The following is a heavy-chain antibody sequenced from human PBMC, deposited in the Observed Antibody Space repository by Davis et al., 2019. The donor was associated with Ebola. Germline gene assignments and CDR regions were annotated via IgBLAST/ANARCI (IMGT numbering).Heavy chain of an antibody. J-gene: IGHJ6*04. V-gene: IGHV4-39*01. D-gene: IGHD6-13*01. CDR3: ARDSSSWYESAYYYGMDV. CDR2: IYYSGST. Sequence: GSLRLSCTVSGGSISSSSYYWGWIRQPPGKGLEWIGSIYYSGSTYYNPSLKSRVTISVDTSKNQFSLKLSSVTAADTAVYYCARDSSSWYESAYYYGMDVWGKGTTVTVSS. CDR1: GGSISSSSYY.